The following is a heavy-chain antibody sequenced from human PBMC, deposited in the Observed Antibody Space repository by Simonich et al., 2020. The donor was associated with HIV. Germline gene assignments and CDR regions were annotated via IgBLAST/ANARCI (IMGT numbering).Heavy chain of an antibody. CDR3: VRRMAGTDAFDI. CDR1: GYNFPNYW. J-gene: IGHJ3*02. D-gene: IGHD6-19*01. V-gene: IGHV5-51*03. Sequence: EVQLVQSGAAVKKPGESLKISCKGSGYNFPNYWIGWVRQMPGKGLEWVEIIYPGDADTTYSPSFQGQVTITADKSISTAYLQWSSLKASDTAMYYCVRRMAGTDAFDIWGQGTMVTVSS. CDR2: IYPGDADT.